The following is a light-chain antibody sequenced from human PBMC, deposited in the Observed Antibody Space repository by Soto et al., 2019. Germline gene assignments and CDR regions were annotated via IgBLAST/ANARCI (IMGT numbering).Light chain of an antibody. V-gene: IGKV3-20*01. CDR1: QSVSSSY. J-gene: IGKJ3*01. Sequence: EIVMTQSPDTLSVSPGERATLSCRASQSVSSSYLAWYQQKPGQAPRLLIYGASSRATGIPDRFSGSGSGTDFTLTISRLEPEDFAVYFCQQYDASPLTFGPGTKVDIK. CDR3: QQYDASPLT. CDR2: GAS.